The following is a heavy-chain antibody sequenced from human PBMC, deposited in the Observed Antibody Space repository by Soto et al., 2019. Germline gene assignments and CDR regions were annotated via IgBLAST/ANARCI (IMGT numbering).Heavy chain of an antibody. D-gene: IGHD3-10*01. J-gene: IGHJ4*02. V-gene: IGHV3-23*01. CDR1: GLTFSSSA. CDR2: ISGSGGST. CDR3: AIKSMYYLLSGSAY. Sequence: PGGSLGLSCSPSGLTFSSSAMSWVRQAPGKGLEWVSAISGSGGSTYYADSVKDRFTISRDNSKNTLYLQMNSLRAEDTAVYYCAIKSMYYLLSGSAYWGQGNLVTASS.